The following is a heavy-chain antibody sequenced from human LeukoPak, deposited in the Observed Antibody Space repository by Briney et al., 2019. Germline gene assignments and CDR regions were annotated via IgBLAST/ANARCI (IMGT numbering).Heavy chain of an antibody. D-gene: IGHD3-10*01. J-gene: IGHJ5*02. CDR2: IYHSGST. V-gene: IGHV4-38-2*02. CDR1: GYSIRSGFY. Sequence: SETLSLTCTVSGYSIRSGFYWGWIRQPPGKGLEWIGSIYHSGSTYYNPSLKSRVTISVDTSKNQFSLKLSSVTAADTAVYYCARDGMVRGVTRGWFDPWGQGTLVTVSS. CDR3: ARDGMVRGVTRGWFDP.